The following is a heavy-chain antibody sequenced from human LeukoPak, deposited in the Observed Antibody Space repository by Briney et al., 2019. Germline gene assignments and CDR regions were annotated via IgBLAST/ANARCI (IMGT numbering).Heavy chain of an antibody. CDR3: ARDHDYDSGSYPLDY. Sequence: SETLSLTCTVSGGSISSYYWSWIRQPAGKGLEWIGRIHTSGSTNYNPSLKSRVTMSGDTSKNSLYLQMNSLRAEDTAFYHCARDHDYDSGSYPLDYWGQGTLVTVSS. D-gene: IGHD3-10*01. CDR2: IHTSGST. CDR1: GGSISSYY. J-gene: IGHJ4*02. V-gene: IGHV4-4*07.